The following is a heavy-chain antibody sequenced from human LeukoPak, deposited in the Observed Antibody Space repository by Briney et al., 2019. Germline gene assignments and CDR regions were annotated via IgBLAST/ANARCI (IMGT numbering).Heavy chain of an antibody. CDR3: ARQYCSRSSCYNFDY. D-gene: IGHD2-2*02. Sequence: SETLSLTCTVSGGSISSLLWSWIRQPPGKGLEWIGYINYSGTTNYNPSLKSRATISVDTSKNQFSLKLSSVTAADTAVYYCARQYCSRSSCYNFDYWGQGTLVTVSS. CDR1: GGSISSLL. CDR2: INYSGTT. J-gene: IGHJ4*02. V-gene: IGHV4-59*08.